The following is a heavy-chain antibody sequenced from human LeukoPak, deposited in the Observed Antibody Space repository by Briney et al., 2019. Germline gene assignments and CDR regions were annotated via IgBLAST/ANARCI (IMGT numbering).Heavy chain of an antibody. Sequence: PSETLSLTCTVSSGYISSDYWSWIRQPPGKGLEWIGYIYYSGMTNYNPSLKSRVIISVDTSKNQFSLKLSSVTAADTAVYYCARTPNVEPRYFGYYFDYWGQGTLVSVSS. CDR2: IYYSGMT. V-gene: IGHV4-59*01. CDR1: SGYISSDY. CDR3: ARTPNVEPRYFGYYFDY. D-gene: IGHD3-10*01. J-gene: IGHJ4*02.